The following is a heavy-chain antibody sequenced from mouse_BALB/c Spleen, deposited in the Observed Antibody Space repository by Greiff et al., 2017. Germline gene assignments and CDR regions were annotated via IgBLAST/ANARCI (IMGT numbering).Heavy chain of an antibody. CDR2: ISYDGSN. D-gene: IGHD4-1*01. J-gene: IGHJ2*01. CDR1: GYSITSGYY. V-gene: IGHV3-6*02. Sequence: EVKLVESGPGLVKPSQSLSLTCSVTGYSITSGYYWNWIRQFPGNKLEWMGYISYDGSNNYNPSLKNRISITRDTSKNQFFLKLNSVTTEDTATYYCARGTLGPGYWGQGTTLTVSS. CDR3: ARGTLGPGY.